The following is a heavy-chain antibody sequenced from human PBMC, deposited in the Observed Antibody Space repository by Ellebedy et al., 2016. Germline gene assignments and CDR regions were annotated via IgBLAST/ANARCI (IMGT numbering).Heavy chain of an antibody. CDR2: IYSGGST. D-gene: IGHD2-15*01. CDR1: GFTFSSYS. CDR3: ARNTLVAFDI. Sequence: GGSLRLXXAASGFTFSSYSMNWVRQAPGKGLEWVSVIYSGGSTYYADSVKGRFTISRDNSKNTLYLQMNSLRAEDTAVYYCARNTLVAFDIWGQGTMVTVSS. J-gene: IGHJ3*02. V-gene: IGHV3-66*01.